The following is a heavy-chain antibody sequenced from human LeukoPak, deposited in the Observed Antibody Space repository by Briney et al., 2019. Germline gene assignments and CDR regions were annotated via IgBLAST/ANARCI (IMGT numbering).Heavy chain of an antibody. J-gene: IGHJ5*02. CDR3: AKPGSGYSYATWFDP. CDR1: GFTVSSNY. D-gene: IGHD5-18*01. V-gene: IGHV3-53*01. CDR2: IYSGGST. Sequence: GGSLRLSCAASGFTVSSNYMSWVRQAPGKGLEWVSIIYSGGSTFYADSVKGRFTISRDNSKNTLYLQMNSLRAEDTAVYYCAKPGSGYSYATWFDPWGQGTLVTVSS.